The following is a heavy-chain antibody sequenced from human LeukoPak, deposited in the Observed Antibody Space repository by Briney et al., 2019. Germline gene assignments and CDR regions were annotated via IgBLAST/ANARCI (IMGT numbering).Heavy chain of an antibody. CDR2: ISSSSSTI. V-gene: IGHV3-48*04. Sequence: GGSLRLSCAASGFTFSTYNMNWVRQAPGKGLEWVSYISSSSSTIYYADSVKGRFTISRDNAKNSLFLQMNSLRAEDTAVYYCARDLEWELEAGFDYWGQGTLVTVSS. CDR1: GFTFSTYN. J-gene: IGHJ4*02. CDR3: ARDLEWELEAGFDY. D-gene: IGHD1-26*01.